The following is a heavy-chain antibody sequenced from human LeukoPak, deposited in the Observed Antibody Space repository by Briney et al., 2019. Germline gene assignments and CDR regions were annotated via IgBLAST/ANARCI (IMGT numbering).Heavy chain of an antibody. CDR1: GYTLTELS. D-gene: IGHD6-13*01. Sequence: ASVKVSCKVSGYTLTELSMHWVRQAPGKGLEWMGWINPNTGVSNYAQKFQGRVSMTRDTSITTAYMELSRLRSDDSAVYYCARGSGSSSWYYLDYWGQGALVTVSS. CDR3: ARGSGSSSWYYLDY. J-gene: IGHJ4*02. CDR2: INPNTGVS. V-gene: IGHV1-2*02.